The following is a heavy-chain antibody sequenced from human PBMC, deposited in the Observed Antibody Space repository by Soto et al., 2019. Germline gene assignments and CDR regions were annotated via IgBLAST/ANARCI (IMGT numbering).Heavy chain of an antibody. Sequence: EVQLVESGGGLVKPGGSLRLSCAASGFPFSSYSMNWVRQAPGKGLEWVSSISSGSSYIYYADSVKGRFTISRDNAKNSLYLQMNSLRAEDTAVYYCARDKYYDFWSGYPRYYFDYWGQGTLVTVSS. D-gene: IGHD3-3*01. J-gene: IGHJ4*02. CDR3: ARDKYYDFWSGYPRYYFDY. CDR1: GFPFSSYS. V-gene: IGHV3-21*01. CDR2: ISSGSSYI.